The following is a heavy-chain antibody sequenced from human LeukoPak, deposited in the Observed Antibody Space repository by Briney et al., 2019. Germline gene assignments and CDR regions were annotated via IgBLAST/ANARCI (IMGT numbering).Heavy chain of an antibody. V-gene: IGHV1-69*13. CDR3: ASGRKYDYGDYGSFDY. D-gene: IGHD4-17*01. CDR1: GGTFSSYA. CDR2: IILIFGTA. J-gene: IGHJ4*02. Sequence: SVKVSCKASGGTFSSYAISWVRQAPGQGLEWMGGIILIFGTANYAQKFQGRVTITADESTSTAYMELSSLRSEDTAVYYCASGRKYDYGDYGSFDYWGQGTLVTVSS.